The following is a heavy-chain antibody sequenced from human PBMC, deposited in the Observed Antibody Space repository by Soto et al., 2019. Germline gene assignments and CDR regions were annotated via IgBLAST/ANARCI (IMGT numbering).Heavy chain of an antibody. Sequence: SETLSLTCAVSGGSISSGGYSWSWIRQPPGKGLEWIGYIYHSGSTYYNPSLKSRVTISVDRSKNQFSLKLSSVTAADTAVYYCARGSTTVVNPWGQGTLVTVSS. J-gene: IGHJ4*02. V-gene: IGHV4-30-2*01. D-gene: IGHD4-17*01. CDR2: IYHSGST. CDR1: GGSISSGGYS. CDR3: ARGSTTVVNP.